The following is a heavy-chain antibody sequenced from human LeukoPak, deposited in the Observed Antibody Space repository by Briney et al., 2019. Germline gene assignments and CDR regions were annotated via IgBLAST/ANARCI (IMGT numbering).Heavy chain of an antibody. V-gene: IGHV3-48*03. J-gene: IGHJ3*02. D-gene: IGHD3-10*01. Sequence: GGSLRLSCAISGFTFSACELTWVRQAPGKGLEWVSYISRSGSTRYYADSVKGRFTISRDNAKNSLYLQMNSLRAEDTAVYYCARVATMVRVPLDALDIWGQGTMVSVFS. CDR1: GFTFSACE. CDR3: ARVATMVRVPLDALDI. CDR2: ISRSGSTR.